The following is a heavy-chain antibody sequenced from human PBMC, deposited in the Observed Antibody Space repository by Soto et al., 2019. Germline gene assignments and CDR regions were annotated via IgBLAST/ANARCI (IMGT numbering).Heavy chain of an antibody. D-gene: IGHD2-21*02. Sequence: PSETLSLTCAVSGGSISSGGYSWSWIRQPPGKGLEWIGYIYHSGSTYYNPSLKSRVTISVDRSKNQFSLKLSSVTAADTAVYYCARQRTTVVTQAYFDHWGQGALVTVSS. V-gene: IGHV4-30-2*01. CDR3: ARQRTTVVTQAYFDH. CDR1: GGSISSGGYS. J-gene: IGHJ4*02. CDR2: IYHSGST.